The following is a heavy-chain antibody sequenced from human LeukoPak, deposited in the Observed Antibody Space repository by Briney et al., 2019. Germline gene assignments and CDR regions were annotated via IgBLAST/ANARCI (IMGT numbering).Heavy chain of an antibody. CDR2: IWYDETNK. CDR1: GFTSSTYS. CDR3: ARDYSTTWSYGMDV. V-gene: IGHV3-33*08. D-gene: IGHD2-2*01. J-gene: IGHJ6*02. Sequence: GGPLRLSCAVSGFTSSTYSMNWVRQAPGKGLEWVAVIWYDETNKYHADSVKGRFTISRDNSKNTLYLQMNSLRAEDTAVYYCARDYSTTWSYGMDVWGQGTTVTVSS.